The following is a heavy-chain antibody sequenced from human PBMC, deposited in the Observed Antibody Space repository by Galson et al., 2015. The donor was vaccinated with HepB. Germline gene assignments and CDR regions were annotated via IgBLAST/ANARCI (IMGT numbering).Heavy chain of an antibody. J-gene: IGHJ4*02. CDR2: ISYSGST. D-gene: IGHD3-22*01. Sequence: LSLTCTASGGSISSTTYFWGWIRQSPGKGLEWIASISYSGSTYYNPSLKSRVTISVDTSKDQFSLKLHSVTASDTAVYYCTRRYHDSSGYSGWGQGTLVSVSS. CDR1: GGSISSTTYF. V-gene: IGHV4-39*01. CDR3: TRRYHDSSGYSG.